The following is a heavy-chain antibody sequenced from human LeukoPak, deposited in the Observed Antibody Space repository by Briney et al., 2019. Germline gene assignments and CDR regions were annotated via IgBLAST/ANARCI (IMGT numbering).Heavy chain of an antibody. D-gene: IGHD1-26*01. V-gene: IGHV3-74*01. J-gene: IGHJ4*02. Sequence: AGGSLRLSCVASGFTFTNFGMMWVRQAPGKGLVWVSYINSDGRSTTYADSVKGRFTISRDSAKNTLYLQMNSLRAEDTAIYYCTRNYNGMSYWGQGTLVIVSS. CDR1: GFTFTNFG. CDR2: INSDGRST. CDR3: TRNYNGMSY.